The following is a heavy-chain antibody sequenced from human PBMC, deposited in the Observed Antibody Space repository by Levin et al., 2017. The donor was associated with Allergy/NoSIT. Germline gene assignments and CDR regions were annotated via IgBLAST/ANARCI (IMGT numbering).Heavy chain of an antibody. J-gene: IGHJ4*02. V-gene: IGHV3-23*01. CDR2: IGGSGGGT. CDR3: AKDRSGGYYDFWSGSGVADY. D-gene: IGHD3-3*01. CDR1: GFTFSSYA. Sequence: GGSLRLSCAASGFTFSSYAMSWVRQAPGKGLEWVSGIGGSGGGTYYADSVKGRFTISRDNSKNTLYLQLSSLRAEDTARYYCAKDRSGGYYDFWSGSGVADYWGQGTLVTVSS.